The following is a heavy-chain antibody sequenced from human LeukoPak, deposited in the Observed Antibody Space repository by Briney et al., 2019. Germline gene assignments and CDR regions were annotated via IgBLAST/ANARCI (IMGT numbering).Heavy chain of an antibody. J-gene: IGHJ4*02. V-gene: IGHV4-34*01. CDR3: ARVPIPYYFDY. CDR2: INHSGST. Sequence: PSETLSLTCAVYGGSFSGYYWSWIRQPPGKGLEWIGEINHSGSTNYNPSLKSRVTISVDTSKNQFSLKLSSVTAADTAVYYCARVPIPYYFDYWGQGTLVTVSS. CDR1: GGSFSGYY.